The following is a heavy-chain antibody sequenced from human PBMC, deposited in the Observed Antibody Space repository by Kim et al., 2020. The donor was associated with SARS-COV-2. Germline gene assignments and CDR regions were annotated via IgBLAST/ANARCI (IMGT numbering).Heavy chain of an antibody. CDR2: IYYSGST. CDR1: GGSISSSSYY. Sequence: SETLSLTCTVSGGSISSSSYYWGWIRQPPGKGLEWIGSIYYSGSTYYNPSLKSRVTISVDTSKNQFSLKLSSVTAADTAVYYCARIQLWFHYYYGMDVWGQGTTVTVSS. V-gene: IGHV4-39*01. CDR3: ARIQLWFHYYYGMDV. J-gene: IGHJ6*02. D-gene: IGHD5-18*01.